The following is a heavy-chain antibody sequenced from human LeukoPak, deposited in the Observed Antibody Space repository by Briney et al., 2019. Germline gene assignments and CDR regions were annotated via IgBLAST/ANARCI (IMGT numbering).Heavy chain of an antibody. Sequence: GGSLRLSCAASGFTFSSYDMHWVRQAPGKGLEWVAVIWYDGSNKKYADSVKGRFTISRDNSKNTLYLQMNSLRAEDTAVYYCARQPPRSSGWYLGGLLNNWFDLWGQGTLVTVSS. CDR2: IWYDGSNK. CDR1: GFTFSSYD. V-gene: IGHV3-33*01. J-gene: IGHJ5*02. CDR3: ARQPPRSSGWYLGGLLNNWFDL. D-gene: IGHD6-19*01.